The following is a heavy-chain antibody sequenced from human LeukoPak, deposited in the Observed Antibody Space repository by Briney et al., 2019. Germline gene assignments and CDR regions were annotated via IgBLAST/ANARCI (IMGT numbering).Heavy chain of an antibody. CDR2: ISGSGGST. D-gene: IGHD6-6*01. J-gene: IGHJ6*02. CDR3: AKEQLEYYYYYGMDV. Sequence: PGGSLRLSCAASGFTFSNYAMSWVRQAPGKGLEWVSAISGSGGSTSYADSVKGRFTISRDNAKNSLYLQMNSLRDEDTAVYYCAKEQLEYYYYYGMDVWGQGTTVTVSS. V-gene: IGHV3-23*01. CDR1: GFTFSNYA.